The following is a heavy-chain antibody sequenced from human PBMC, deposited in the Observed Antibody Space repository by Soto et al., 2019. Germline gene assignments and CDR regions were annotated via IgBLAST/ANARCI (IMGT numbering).Heavy chain of an antibody. CDR2: INAANGNT. V-gene: IGHV1-3*01. J-gene: IGHJ4*02. D-gene: IGHD3-22*01. CDR1: GYRFSMYS. CDR3: VRNYYESSVFWSN. Sequence: GASVKVSCKASGYRFSMYSMHWVRQAPGQGLEWMGWINAANGNTKYSEKFQGRVNFTRDTSANTAYMELSSLRSEDMAVYYCVRNYYESSVFWSNWGQGTLVTVSS.